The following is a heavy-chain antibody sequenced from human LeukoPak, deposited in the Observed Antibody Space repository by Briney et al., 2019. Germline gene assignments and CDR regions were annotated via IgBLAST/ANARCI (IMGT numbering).Heavy chain of an antibody. Sequence: SETLSLTCAVYGGSFSGYYWSWIRQPPGKGLDWIGEINHSGSTNYNPSLKSRVTISVDTSKNQFSLKLSSVTAADTAVYYCATELGATTGYWGQGTLVTVSS. J-gene: IGHJ4*02. CDR3: ATELGATTGY. CDR1: GGSFSGYY. D-gene: IGHD1-26*01. V-gene: IGHV4-34*01. CDR2: INHSGST.